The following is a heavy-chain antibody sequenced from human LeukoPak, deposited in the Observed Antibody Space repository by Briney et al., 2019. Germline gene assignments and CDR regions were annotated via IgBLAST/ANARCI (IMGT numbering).Heavy chain of an antibody. J-gene: IGHJ4*02. V-gene: IGHV4-59*01. D-gene: IGHD6-19*01. CDR1: GGSIGTYY. CDR2: ISHSGTT. Sequence: PSETLSLTCSVSGGSIGTYYWTWIRQPPGKGLEWIACISHSGTTNYNASLKSRVTISLDTSKNQFSLRLASVTAADTAIYYCARAGVGGSGWSYFDYWGQGTLVTVSS. CDR3: ARAGVGGSGWSYFDY.